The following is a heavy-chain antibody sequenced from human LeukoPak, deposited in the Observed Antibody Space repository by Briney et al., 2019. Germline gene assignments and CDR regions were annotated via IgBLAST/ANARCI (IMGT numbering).Heavy chain of an antibody. Sequence: SETLSLTCAISGASITNTSLSNTGYLWGWIRQPPGKGLQWIGSIYHTGSTYYSPSLKSRVTISVDTSKNQFSLKLNFVTAADTAVYYCARGPIKIVPGLAFDIWGQGTMVTVSS. V-gene: IGHV4-39*02. CDR3: ARGPIKIVPGLAFDI. CDR2: IYHTGST. J-gene: IGHJ3*02. D-gene: IGHD3-22*01. CDR1: GASITNTSLSNTGYL.